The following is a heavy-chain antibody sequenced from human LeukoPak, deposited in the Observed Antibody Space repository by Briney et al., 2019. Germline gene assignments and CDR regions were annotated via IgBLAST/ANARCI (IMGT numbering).Heavy chain of an antibody. J-gene: IGHJ6*03. CDR3: ARGVVAATFYYYMDV. CDR2: INPNSGGT. Sequence: ASVKVSCKPSGYTFTGYYIQWMRQAPRQGLEWMGWINPNSGGTNYAQKFQGRVTMTRDTSISTAYMELSSLRSDDTAVYYCARGVVAATFYYYMDVWGKGTTVTVSS. CDR1: GYTFTGYY. D-gene: IGHD2-15*01. V-gene: IGHV1-2*02.